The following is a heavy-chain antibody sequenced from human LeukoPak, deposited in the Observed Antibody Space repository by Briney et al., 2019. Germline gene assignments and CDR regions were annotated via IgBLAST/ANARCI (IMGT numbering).Heavy chain of an antibody. CDR3: ARDRNYYGSGSYYADYYGMDV. J-gene: IGHJ6*02. D-gene: IGHD3-10*01. CDR1: GYTFTSYG. CDR2: ISAYNGNT. Sequence: ASVKVSCTASGYTFTSYGISWVRQAPGQGLEWMGWISAYNGNTNYAQKLQGRVTMTTDTSTSTAYMELRSLRSDDTAVYYCARDRNYYGSGSYYADYYGMDVWGQGTTVTVSS. V-gene: IGHV1-18*01.